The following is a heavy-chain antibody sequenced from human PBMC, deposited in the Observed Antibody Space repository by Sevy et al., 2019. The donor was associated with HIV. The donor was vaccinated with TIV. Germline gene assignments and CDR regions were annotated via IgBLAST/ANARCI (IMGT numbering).Heavy chain of an antibody. CDR3: AKDGYKPSVGDENYYYYYMDV. J-gene: IGHJ6*03. V-gene: IGHV3-23*01. CDR1: GFTFSSYA. CDR2: RSGSGGST. D-gene: IGHD1-20*01. Sequence: GGSLRLSCAASGFTFSSYAMSWVRLAPGKGLEWVSVRSGSGGSTDYADSVKGRFTISRDNSKNTLYLQMNSLRAEDTAVYYCAKDGYKPSVGDENYYYYYMDVWGKGTTVTVSS.